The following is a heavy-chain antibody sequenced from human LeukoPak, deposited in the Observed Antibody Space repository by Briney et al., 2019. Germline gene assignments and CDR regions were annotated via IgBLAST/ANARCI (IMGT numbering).Heavy chain of an antibody. CDR2: IGTAGDT. D-gene: IGHD3-10*02. J-gene: IGHJ6*04. Sequence: GGSLRLSCAASGFTFDDYAMHWVRQATGKGLEWVSAIGTAGDTYYPGSVKGRFTISRENAKNSLYLQMNSLRAGDTAVYYCAELGISMIGGVWGKGTTVTISS. V-gene: IGHV3-13*01. CDR1: GFTFDDYA. CDR3: AELGISMIGGV.